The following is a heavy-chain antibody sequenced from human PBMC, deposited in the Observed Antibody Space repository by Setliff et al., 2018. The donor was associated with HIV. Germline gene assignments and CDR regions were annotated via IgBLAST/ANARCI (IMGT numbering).Heavy chain of an antibody. CDR1: GYTFTNYY. Sequence: ASVKVSCKASGYTFTNYYMHWVRQAPGQGLEWMGIINPSGGSTSYAQKFQGRVTMTRDTSTSTVYMELNSVIAADTAVYYCARNRVPSSLWGQGTLVTVSS. D-gene: IGHD3-10*01. CDR3: ARNRVPSSL. CDR2: INPSGGST. J-gene: IGHJ4*02. V-gene: IGHV1-46*01.